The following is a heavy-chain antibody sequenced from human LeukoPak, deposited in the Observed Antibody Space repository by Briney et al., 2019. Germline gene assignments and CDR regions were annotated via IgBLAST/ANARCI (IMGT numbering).Heavy chain of an antibody. V-gene: IGHV3-33*01. CDR3: ARDWAFLTGYYTPPLGY. Sequence: GRSLRLSCAASGFTFSSYGMHWVRQAPGKGPEWVAVIWYDGSNKYYADPVKGRFTISRDNSKNTLYLQMNSLRAEDTAVYYCARDWAFLTGYYTPPLGYWGQGTLVTVSS. CDR2: IWYDGSNK. D-gene: IGHD3/OR15-3a*01. J-gene: IGHJ4*02. CDR1: GFTFSSYG.